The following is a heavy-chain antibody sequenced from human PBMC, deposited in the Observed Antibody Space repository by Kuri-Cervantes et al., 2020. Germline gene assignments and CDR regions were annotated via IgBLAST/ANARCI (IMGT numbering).Heavy chain of an antibody. CDR1: GFTFSSYG. D-gene: IGHD3-10*01. J-gene: IGHJ5*02. V-gene: IGHV3-30*18. Sequence: GESLKISCAASGFTFSSYGMHWVRQAPGKGLEWVAVISYDGSNKYYADSVKGRFTISRDNSKNTLYLQMNSLRAEDTAVYYCAKNSGWVVDPWGQGTLVTVSS. CDR2: ISYDGSNK. CDR3: AKNSGWVVDP.